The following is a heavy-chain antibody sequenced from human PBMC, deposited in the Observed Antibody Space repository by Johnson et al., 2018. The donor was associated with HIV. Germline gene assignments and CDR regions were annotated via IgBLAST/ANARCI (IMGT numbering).Heavy chain of an antibody. J-gene: IGHJ3*02. CDR1: GYTFDDYA. Sequence: QLVESGGGKVQPGRSLRLSCAASGYTFDDYAMHWVRQAPGKGLEWVPGFSWNSGSIGYADSVKGRLTISRDNAKNSLYLQMNSLRAEDTAVYYCARGRLNWNYGALDIWGQGTMVTVSS. CDR2: FSWNSGSI. V-gene: IGHV3-9*01. CDR3: ARGRLNWNYGALDI. D-gene: IGHD1-7*01.